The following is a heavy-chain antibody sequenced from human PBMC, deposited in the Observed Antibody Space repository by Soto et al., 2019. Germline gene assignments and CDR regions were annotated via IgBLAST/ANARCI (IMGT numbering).Heavy chain of an antibody. CDR3: ATQQPRLSTIKRGGFGP. D-gene: IGHD1-1*01. V-gene: IGHV5-51*01. Sequence: GESLKISCKASGYSFTSYWIAWVRQTPGKGLEWMGIINPGNSDTRYSPSFQGQVTISADWPSGTTYLQLSSLKASDSATYFCATQQPRLSTIKRGGFGPWGQGTLVTSPQ. CDR2: INPGNSDT. J-gene: IGHJ5*02. CDR1: GYSFTSYW.